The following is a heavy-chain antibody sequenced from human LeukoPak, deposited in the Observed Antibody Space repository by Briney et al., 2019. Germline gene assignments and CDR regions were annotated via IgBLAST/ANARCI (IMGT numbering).Heavy chain of an antibody. D-gene: IGHD5-18*01. CDR1: GFTFSTFS. CDR2: ITSSSSYI. Sequence: GGSLRLSCAASGFTFSTFSMNWVRQAPGKGLEWVSSITSSSSYIYYADSVKGRFTISRDNAKNSLYLQMNSLRAEDAAIYYCAREIADTTMIRGYYYGMDVWGQGATVTVSS. CDR3: AREIADTTMIRGYYYGMDV. J-gene: IGHJ6*02. V-gene: IGHV3-21*01.